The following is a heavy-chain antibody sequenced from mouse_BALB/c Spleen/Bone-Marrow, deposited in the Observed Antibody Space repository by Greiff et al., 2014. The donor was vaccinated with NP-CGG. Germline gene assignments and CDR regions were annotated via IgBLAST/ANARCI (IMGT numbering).Heavy chain of an antibody. Sequence: VQLQQPGPELVKPGASVKMSCKASGYTFTDYYMKWVKQNHGKSLEWIGEINPNSGDSFYNQKFKGKATLTVDKSSSTAYMQLNSLTSEDSAVYYCARSRYGIYWGQGTTLTVSS. CDR1: GYTFTDYY. J-gene: IGHJ2*01. D-gene: IGHD2-14*01. CDR2: INPNSGDS. CDR3: ARSRYGIY. V-gene: IGHV1-26*01.